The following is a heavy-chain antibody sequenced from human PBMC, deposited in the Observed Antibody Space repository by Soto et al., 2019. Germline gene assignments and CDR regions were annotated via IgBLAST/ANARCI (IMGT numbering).Heavy chain of an antibody. CDR3: AAGGTRWLHSPFDY. CDR2: FDPEDGET. D-gene: IGHD1-1*01. Sequence: QVQLLQSGAEVKKPGASVKVSCKVSGHTLTELSMHWVRQAPGRGLEWMGGFDPEDGETISAQKFQGRVTMTEDTSTDSTYMELTSLRSEATAVYYCAAGGTRWLHSPFDYWGQGTLVTISS. J-gene: IGHJ4*02. CDR1: GHTLTELS. V-gene: IGHV1-24*01.